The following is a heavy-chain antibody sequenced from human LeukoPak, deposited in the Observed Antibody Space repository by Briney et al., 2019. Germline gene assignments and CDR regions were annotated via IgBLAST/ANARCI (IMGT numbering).Heavy chain of an antibody. J-gene: IGHJ6*02. V-gene: IGHV4-59*08. CDR1: GGSISNYY. CDR3: ARALGPGGYYYYGMDA. Sequence: SETLSLTCTVSGGSISNYYWSWIRQPPGKGLEWIGYIYYSGSTNYNPSLKSRVTISVDTSKNQFSLKLSSVTAADTAVYYCARALGPGGYYYYGMDAWGQGTTVTVSS. CDR2: IYYSGST.